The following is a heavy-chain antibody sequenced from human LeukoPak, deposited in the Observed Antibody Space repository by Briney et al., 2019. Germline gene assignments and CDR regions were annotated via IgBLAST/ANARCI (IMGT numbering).Heavy chain of an antibody. CDR3: AKDCYGSGSPRWFDP. CDR2: ISGSGGNT. J-gene: IGHJ5*02. CDR1: GFTFSSYA. V-gene: IGHV3-23*01. D-gene: IGHD3-10*01. Sequence: GGSLRLSCAASGFTFSSYAMSWVRQAPGKGLEWVSTISGSGGNTYYADSVKGRFTISRDNSKNTLYLQMNSLKAEDTALYYCAKDCYGSGSPRWFDPWGQGTLVTVSS.